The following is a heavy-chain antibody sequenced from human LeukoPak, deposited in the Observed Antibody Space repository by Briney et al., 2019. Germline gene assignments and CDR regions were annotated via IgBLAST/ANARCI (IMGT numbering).Heavy chain of an antibody. CDR3: ARTLGVPSAFDP. D-gene: IGHD2-2*01. CDR2: INSDGSST. J-gene: IGHJ5*02. V-gene: IGHV3-74*01. CDR1: GFTFRNFW. Sequence: GGSLRLSCAASGFTFRNFWMHWVRQAQGKGLLWVSRINSDGSSTTYADSVKGRFTISRDNAKNTLYLQMNSLRAEDTAVYYCARTLGVPSAFDPWGQGTLVTVSS.